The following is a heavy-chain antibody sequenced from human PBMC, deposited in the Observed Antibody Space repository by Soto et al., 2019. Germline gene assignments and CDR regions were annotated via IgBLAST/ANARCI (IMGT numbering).Heavy chain of an antibody. Sequence: PGGSLRLSCAASGFTFSSYAMSWVRQAPGKGLEWVSGISGSGGSTYYADSVKGRFTISRDNSKNTLYLQMSSLRAEDTAVYYCAKTLTRVTTGNYFDYWGQGTLVTVS. D-gene: IGHD4-17*01. CDR2: ISGSGGST. CDR3: AKTLTRVTTGNYFDY. J-gene: IGHJ4*02. CDR1: GFTFSSYA. V-gene: IGHV3-23*01.